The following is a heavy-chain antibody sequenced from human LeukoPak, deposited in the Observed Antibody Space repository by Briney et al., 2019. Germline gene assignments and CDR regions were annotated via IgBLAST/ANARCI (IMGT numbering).Heavy chain of an antibody. Sequence: SETLSLTCAVYGGSFSGYYWSWIRQPPGKGLEWIGEINHSGSTNYNPSLKSRVTISVDTSKNQFSLKLSSVTAADTAVYYCASITGYAAFDIWGQGTMVTVSS. D-gene: IGHD1-14*01. CDR3: ASITGYAAFDI. CDR1: GGSFSGYY. V-gene: IGHV4-34*01. J-gene: IGHJ3*02. CDR2: INHSGST.